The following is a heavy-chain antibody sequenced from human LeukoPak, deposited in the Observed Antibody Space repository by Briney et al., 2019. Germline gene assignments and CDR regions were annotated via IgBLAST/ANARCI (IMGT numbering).Heavy chain of an antibody. J-gene: IGHJ3*02. CDR1: GFTVSSNY. Sequence: GGSLRLSCAASGFTVSSNYMSWVRQAPGKGLEWVSVIYSGGSTYYADSVKGRFTISRDNSKNTLYLQMNSLRAEDTAVYYCARDPGVSWDDAFDIWGQGTMVTVSS. V-gene: IGHV3-66*01. D-gene: IGHD1-26*01. CDR2: IYSGGST. CDR3: ARDPGVSWDDAFDI.